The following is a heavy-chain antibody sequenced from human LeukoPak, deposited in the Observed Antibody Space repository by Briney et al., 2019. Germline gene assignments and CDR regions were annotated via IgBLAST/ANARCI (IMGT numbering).Heavy chain of an antibody. J-gene: IGHJ4*02. CDR1: GGSISSGGYY. CDR2: IYHSGST. Sequence: SETLSLTCTVSGGSISSGGYYWSWIRQPPGKGLEWIGYIYHSGSTYYNPSLKSRVTISVDRSKNQFSLKLSSVTAADTAVYYCASTAVAGGGAGFDYWGQGTLVTVSS. CDR3: ASTAVAGGGAGFDY. V-gene: IGHV4-30-2*01. D-gene: IGHD6-19*01.